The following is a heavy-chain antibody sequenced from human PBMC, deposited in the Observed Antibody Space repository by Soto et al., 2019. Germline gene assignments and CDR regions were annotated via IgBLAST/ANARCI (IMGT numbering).Heavy chain of an antibody. J-gene: IGHJ5*02. V-gene: IGHV3-30*04. CDR3: ARATDNWLGP. Sequence: QVQLVESGGGVVQPGRSVRLSCAASGFTFTTYAMHWVRQAPGKGLEWVGVIGNDGKNKYYADSVKGRFTISRDNSKNALYVQMNSLRPEDTAVYYCARATDNWLGPWGQGTLVTVSS. D-gene: IGHD2-21*02. CDR1: GFTFTTYA. CDR2: IGNDGKNK.